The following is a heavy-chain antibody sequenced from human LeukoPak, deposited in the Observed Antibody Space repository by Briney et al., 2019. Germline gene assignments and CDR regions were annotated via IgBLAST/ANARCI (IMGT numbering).Heavy chain of an antibody. CDR2: INPNSGGT. D-gene: IGHD1-1*01. Sequence: ASVKVSCKASGYTFTGYYMHWVRQAPGQGLEWMGWINPNSGGTNYAQKFQGGVTMTRDTSISTAYMELSRLRSDDTAVYYCARSRRAPRLERHYYYYMDVWGKGTTVTVSS. CDR1: GYTFTGYY. V-gene: IGHV1-2*02. CDR3: ARSRRAPRLERHYYYYMDV. J-gene: IGHJ6*03.